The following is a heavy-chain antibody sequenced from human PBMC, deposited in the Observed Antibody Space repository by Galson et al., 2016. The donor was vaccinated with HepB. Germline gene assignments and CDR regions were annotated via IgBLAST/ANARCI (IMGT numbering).Heavy chain of an antibody. J-gene: IGHJ6*02. CDR1: GFTVSSYY. CDR2: IYSGDTT. Sequence: SLRLSCAASGFTVSSYYMSWVRQAPGKGLEWVSVIYSGDTTYYADSVKGRFTISRDNSKNTLYLQMNSLRAEDTAVYYCASHSDHSSGYYYSMDVWGQGTTVTVSS. CDR3: ASHSDHSSGYYYSMDV. D-gene: IGHD3-22*01. V-gene: IGHV3-53*01.